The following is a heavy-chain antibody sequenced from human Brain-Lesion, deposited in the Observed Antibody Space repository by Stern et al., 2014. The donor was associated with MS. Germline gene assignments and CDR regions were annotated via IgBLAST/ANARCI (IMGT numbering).Heavy chain of an antibody. J-gene: IGHJ5*02. CDR2: IYYSGNT. D-gene: IGHD2-15*01. V-gene: IGHV4-39*01. CDR3: AGEEDIRYCSGGSCTGNWFDP. Sequence: VQLLESGPGLVKPSETLSLTCTVAGGSVSSTSYAWAWIRQPPGKGLEWVGTIYYSGNTSYSPSLKSRLTISLDTSQNQFSLQLRSVTAADTAVYYCAGEEDIRYCSGGSCTGNWFDPWGQGTLVTVSS. CDR1: GGSVSSTSYA.